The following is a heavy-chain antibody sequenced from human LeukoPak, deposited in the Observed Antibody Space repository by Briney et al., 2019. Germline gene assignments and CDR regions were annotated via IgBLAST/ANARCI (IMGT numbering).Heavy chain of an antibody. CDR2: FDPEDGET. Sequence: ASVKVSCKVSGYTLTELSMHWVRQAPGKGLEWMGGFDPEDGETIYAQKFQGRVTMTEDTSTDTGYMEMSSLRSEDTAVYYCATDQRGAGLGFVYGSGSFNGLDVWGQGTTVTVSS. CDR1: GYTLTELS. V-gene: IGHV1-24*01. D-gene: IGHD3-10*01. CDR3: ATDQRGAGLGFVYGSGSFNGLDV. J-gene: IGHJ6*02.